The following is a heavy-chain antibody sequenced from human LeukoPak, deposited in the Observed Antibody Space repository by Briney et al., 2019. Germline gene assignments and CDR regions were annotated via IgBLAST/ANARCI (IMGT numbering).Heavy chain of an antibody. CDR3: ATTYYDILTGYSDLYYFDY. CDR1: GFTFSSYS. CDR2: ISSSSSYI. D-gene: IGHD3-9*01. Sequence: GGSLRLSCAAPGFTFSSYSMNWVRQAPGKGLEWVSSISSSSSYIYYADSVKGRFTISRDNAKNSLYLQMNSLRAEDTAVYYCATTYYDILTGYSDLYYFDYWGQGTLVTVSS. V-gene: IGHV3-21*01. J-gene: IGHJ4*02.